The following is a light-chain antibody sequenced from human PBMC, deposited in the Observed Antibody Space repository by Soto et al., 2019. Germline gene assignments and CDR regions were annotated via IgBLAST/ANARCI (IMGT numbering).Light chain of an antibody. CDR3: QQYGGSPRT. CDR1: QSISTY. Sequence: EIVLTQSPVTLSLSPGQRATLSCRASQSISTYLAWYQVKPGQAPRLLIYDASSRATGVPARFSGSGSGTDFTLTISRLEPEDFAVYYCQQYGGSPRTFGQGTKVDIK. V-gene: IGKV3-20*01. J-gene: IGKJ1*01. CDR2: DAS.